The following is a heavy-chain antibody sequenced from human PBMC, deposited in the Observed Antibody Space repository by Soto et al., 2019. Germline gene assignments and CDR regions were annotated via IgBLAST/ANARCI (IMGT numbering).Heavy chain of an antibody. CDR3: ATVKLGSYDWFDP. CDR1: GFTFSNYW. Sequence: EVQLVESGGGLVQPGGSLRLSCAASGFTFSNYWMHWVRQAPGKGLMWVSRINPDGSRTTYADSVKGRVAISRDNAKNTLYLQMNSLRADDTSVYYCATVKLGSYDWFDPWGQGTLVTVSS. V-gene: IGHV3-74*01. J-gene: IGHJ5*02. D-gene: IGHD3-16*01. CDR2: INPDGSRT.